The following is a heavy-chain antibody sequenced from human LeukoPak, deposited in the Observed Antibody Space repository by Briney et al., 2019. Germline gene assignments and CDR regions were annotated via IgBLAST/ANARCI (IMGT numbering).Heavy chain of an antibody. CDR3: ARDGLYCTNGVCSSDI. CDR1: GYTFTRHY. Sequence: ASGKASCKASGYTFTRHYMNWGRQSPGQRLEWWGKINPSSGGTGYAQKFQGRVTMTRDTSTSTVYMELTSLRSEDTAVYYCARDGLYCTNGVCSSDIWGQGTLVTVSS. J-gene: IGHJ3*02. V-gene: IGHV1-46*01. D-gene: IGHD2-8*01. CDR2: INPSSGGT.